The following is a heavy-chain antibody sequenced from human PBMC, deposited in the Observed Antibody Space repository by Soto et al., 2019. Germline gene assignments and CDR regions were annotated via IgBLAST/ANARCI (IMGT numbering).Heavy chain of an antibody. Sequence: GASVKVSCKASGNSFTTYYMRWVRQAPGQGLEWMGIINPSGGRTTYAQKFQGRVTMTRDTSTSTFHMELSSLTSEDTAVYYCAGLYHYDSSGYYDYWGQGTLVTVSS. D-gene: IGHD3-22*01. CDR2: INPSGGRT. CDR3: AGLYHYDSSGYYDY. V-gene: IGHV1-46*01. J-gene: IGHJ4*02. CDR1: GNSFTTYY.